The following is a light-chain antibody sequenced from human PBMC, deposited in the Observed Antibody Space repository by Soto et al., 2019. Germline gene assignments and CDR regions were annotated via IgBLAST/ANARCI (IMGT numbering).Light chain of an antibody. V-gene: IGKV3-20*01. CDR2: GAS. J-gene: IGKJ1*01. CDR1: QSVSSSY. Sequence: EIVLTHSPGTLSLYPWEIATLSCRASQSVSSSYLAWYQQKPGQAPRLLIYGASSRATGIPDRFSGSGSGTDFTLTISRLEPEDSAVYYCQQYGRSPTWTFGQGTKVDIK. CDR3: QQYGRSPTWT.